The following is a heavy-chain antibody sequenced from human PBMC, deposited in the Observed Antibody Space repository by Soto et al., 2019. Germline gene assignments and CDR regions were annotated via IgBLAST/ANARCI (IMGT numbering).Heavy chain of an antibody. D-gene: IGHD6-19*01. CDR2: VSSSGSTI. CDR3: ARPPYSSGSIYAFAI. CDR1: GLTFSSYE. J-gene: IGHJ3*02. Sequence: PGGSLRLSCAASGLTFSSYERNWVRQAPGKGLEWVSYVSSSGSTIYYADSVKGRFTISRDNAKNSLYLQMNRLRAEDTAVYYCARPPYSSGSIYAFAIWGQGTMVTVSS. V-gene: IGHV3-48*03.